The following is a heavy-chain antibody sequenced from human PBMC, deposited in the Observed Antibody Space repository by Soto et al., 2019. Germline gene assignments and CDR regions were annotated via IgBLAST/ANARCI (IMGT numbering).Heavy chain of an antibody. CDR3: ARWARDIVVVPAANNDY. Sequence: EVQLMESGGGLVQPGGSLRLSCAASGFTFSSYSMNWVRQAPGKGLEWVSYISSSSSTIYYADSVKGRFTISRDNAKNSLYLQMNSLRDEDTAVYYCARWARDIVVVPAANNDYWGQGTLVTVSS. CDR1: GFTFSSYS. J-gene: IGHJ4*02. D-gene: IGHD2-2*01. CDR2: ISSSSSTI. V-gene: IGHV3-48*02.